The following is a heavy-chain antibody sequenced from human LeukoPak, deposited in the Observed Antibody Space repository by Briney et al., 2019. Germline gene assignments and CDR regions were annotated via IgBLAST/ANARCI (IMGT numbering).Heavy chain of an antibody. Sequence: SETLSLTCAVYGGSFSGYYWSWIRQPPGKGLEWLGEINHSGSTNYNPSLKSRVTISVDTSKNQFSLKLSSVTAADTAVYYCARHCPGIAAAGRINWFDPWGQGTLVTVSS. CDR3: ARHCPGIAAAGRINWFDP. J-gene: IGHJ5*02. V-gene: IGHV4-34*01. D-gene: IGHD6-13*01. CDR1: GGSFSGYY. CDR2: INHSGST.